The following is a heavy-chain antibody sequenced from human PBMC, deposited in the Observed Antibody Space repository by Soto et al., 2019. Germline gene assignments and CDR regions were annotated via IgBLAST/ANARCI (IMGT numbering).Heavy chain of an antibody. J-gene: IGHJ6*03. CDR1: GGTFSSYT. V-gene: IGHV1-69*02. CDR3: ASVLVDYSNFYYYMDV. Sequence: GASVKVSCKASGGTFSSYTISWVRQAPGQGLEWMGRIIPILGIANYAQKFQGRVTITADKSTSTAYMELSSLRSEDTAVYYCASVLVDYSNFYYYMDVWGKGTTVTVS. D-gene: IGHD4-4*01. CDR2: IIPILGIA.